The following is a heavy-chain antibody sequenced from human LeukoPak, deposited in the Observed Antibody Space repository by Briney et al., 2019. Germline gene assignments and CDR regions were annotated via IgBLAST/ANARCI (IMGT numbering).Heavy chain of an antibody. Sequence: GGSLRLSCAASGFTFSSYEMNWVRQAPGKGLKWVSYISSSGSTIYYADSVKGRFTISRDNAKNSLYLQMNSLRAEDTAVYYCARTWNDDWFDPWGQGTLVTVSS. J-gene: IGHJ5*02. CDR3: ARTWNDDWFDP. V-gene: IGHV3-48*03. CDR1: GFTFSSYE. CDR2: ISSSGSTI. D-gene: IGHD1-1*01.